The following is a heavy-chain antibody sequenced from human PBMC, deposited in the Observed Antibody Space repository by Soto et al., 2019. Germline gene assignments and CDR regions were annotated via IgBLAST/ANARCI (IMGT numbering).Heavy chain of an antibody. CDR3: ASSYDYIWGSYRHIHDY. CDR1: GFTFSSYG. Sequence: GGSLRLSCAASGFTFSSYGMYWVRQAPGKGLEWGAVISYDGSNKYYADSVKGRFTISRDTSKNQFSLKLSSVTAADTAVYYCASSYDYIWGSYRHIHDYWGQGTLVTVSS. CDR2: ISYDGSNK. V-gene: IGHV3-30*03. J-gene: IGHJ4*02. D-gene: IGHD3-16*02.